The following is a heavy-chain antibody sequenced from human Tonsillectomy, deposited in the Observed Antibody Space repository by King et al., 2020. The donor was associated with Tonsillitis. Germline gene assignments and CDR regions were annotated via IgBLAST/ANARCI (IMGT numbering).Heavy chain of an antibody. V-gene: IGHV3-23*04. CDR3: AKDLVVVSAIPGNYFDY. CDR2: ISGRGGTP. J-gene: IGHJ4*02. CDR1: GFTFRSYA. D-gene: IGHD2-21*02. Sequence: VQLVESGGVLVQTGGSLRLSCAASGFTFRSYAMSWVRQAPGKGLEWVSAISGRGGTPYYADSVKGRFTISRDNSKNTLYLQMNSLRAEDTAVYYCAKDLVVVSAIPGNYFDYWGQGTLVTVSS.